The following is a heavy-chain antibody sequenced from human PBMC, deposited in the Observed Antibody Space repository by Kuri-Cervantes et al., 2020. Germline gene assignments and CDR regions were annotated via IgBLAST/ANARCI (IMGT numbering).Heavy chain of an antibody. CDR3: TTGKRYDYVWFDY. CDR2: IATTGDT. Sequence: GESLKISCAASGFTFSSYDMHWVRQVTGKGLEWVSAIATTGDTYYSGSVKGRFTISRDNSKNTLYLLMNSLKTEDTAVYYCTTGKRYDYVWFDYWGQGTLVTVSS. CDR1: GFTFSSYD. V-gene: IGHV3-13*01. D-gene: IGHD3-16*01. J-gene: IGHJ4*02.